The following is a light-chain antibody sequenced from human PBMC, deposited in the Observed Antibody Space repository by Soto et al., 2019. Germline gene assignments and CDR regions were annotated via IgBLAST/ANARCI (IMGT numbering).Light chain of an antibody. J-gene: IGLJ3*02. CDR2: EVK. Sequence: QSALTQPPSASGSPXXXXXXXXTGTSSDVGGYNFVSWYQQHPGKAPKLVIYEVKKRPSGVPDRFSGSKSGNTASLTVSGLQAEDEADYYCSSYAGNINMFGGGTKLTVL. V-gene: IGLV2-8*01. CDR3: SSYAGNINM. CDR1: SSDVGGYNF.